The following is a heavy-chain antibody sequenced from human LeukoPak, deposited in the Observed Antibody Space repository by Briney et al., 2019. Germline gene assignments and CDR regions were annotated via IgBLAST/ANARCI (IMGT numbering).Heavy chain of an antibody. V-gene: IGHV3-74*01. CDR2: IKTDGSST. Sequence: GGSVRLSCVGSGFTFSNSWMHWVRQAPGKGLMWVSAIKTDGSSTSYVDSVKGRFTVSRDNAKNTLYLQMNSLRAEDTATYYCVSGITATSDWGQGTLVTVSS. CDR3: VSGITATSD. CDR1: GFTFSNSW. D-gene: IGHD1-20*01. J-gene: IGHJ4*02.